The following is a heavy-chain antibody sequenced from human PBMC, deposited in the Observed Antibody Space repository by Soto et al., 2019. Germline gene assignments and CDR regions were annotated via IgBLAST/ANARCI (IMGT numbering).Heavy chain of an antibody. CDR3: AKERRAGADYGFYAAF. Sequence: EVQLLESGGGLVQPGGSLRLSCAASGFTFSSYGMTWVRQAPGKGLEWVSFSSATGAGTYYADSVKGRFTISRDNSKSTLYLRMTGLPADDTPVYYRAKERRAGADYGFYAAFWGQAAVVIASS. CDR2: SSATGAGT. D-gene: IGHD6-19*01. V-gene: IGHV3-23*01. CDR1: GFTFSSYG. J-gene: IGHJ4*02.